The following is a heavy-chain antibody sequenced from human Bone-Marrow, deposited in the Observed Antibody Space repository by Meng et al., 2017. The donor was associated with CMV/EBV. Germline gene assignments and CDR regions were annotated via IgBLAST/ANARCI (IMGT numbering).Heavy chain of an antibody. CDR3: ATGSGTPRNYYYYGMDV. V-gene: IGHV1-69*05. CDR2: IIPIFGTA. Sequence: SVKVSCKASGGTFSSYAISWVRQAPGQGLEWMGGIIPIFGTANYAQKFQGRVTITTDESTSTAYMELTSLTSDDTAVYYCATGSGTPRNYYYYGMDVWGQGTTVTVSS. D-gene: IGHD1-26*01. J-gene: IGHJ6*02. CDR1: GGTFSSYA.